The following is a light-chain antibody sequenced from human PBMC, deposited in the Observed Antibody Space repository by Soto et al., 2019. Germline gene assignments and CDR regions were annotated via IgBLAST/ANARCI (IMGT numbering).Light chain of an antibody. CDR1: QSISSY. V-gene: IGKV1-39*01. CDR3: QQSFSTLGWT. CDR2: AAS. J-gene: IGKJ1*01. Sequence: DIQMTQTLSSLSAAVGDIVTITFRASQSISSYLNWYQQKSGKPPKLLISAASSLQSGVPSRFSGSGSGTDFTLTISGLQPEDFATYYCQQSFSTLGWTFGQGTKVDIK.